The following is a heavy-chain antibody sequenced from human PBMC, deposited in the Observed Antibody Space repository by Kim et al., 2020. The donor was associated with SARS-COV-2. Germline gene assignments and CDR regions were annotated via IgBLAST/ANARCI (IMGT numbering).Heavy chain of an antibody. V-gene: IGHV3-30*04. CDR3: ARGLGRVRGAPKGWFDP. D-gene: IGHD3-10*01. J-gene: IGHJ5*02. Sequence: GGSLRLSCAASGFTFSSYAMHWVRQAPGKGLEWVAVISYDGSNKYYADSVKGRFTISRDNSKNTLYLQMNSLRAEDTAVYYCARGLGRVRGAPKGWFDPWGQGTLVTVSS. CDR2: ISYDGSNK. CDR1: GFTFSSYA.